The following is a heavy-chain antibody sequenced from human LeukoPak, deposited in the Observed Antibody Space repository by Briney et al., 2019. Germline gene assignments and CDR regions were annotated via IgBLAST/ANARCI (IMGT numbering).Heavy chain of an antibody. J-gene: IGHJ4*02. CDR1: GFTFSSYA. V-gene: IGHV3-23*01. D-gene: IGHD3-3*01. Sequence: GGSLRLSCAASGFTFSSYAMSWVRQAPGKGLERVSAISGSGGSTYYADSVKGRFTISRDNSKNTLYLQMNGLRAEDTAVYYCAKGPSLRFLEWFYYYYWGQGTLVTVSS. CDR3: AKGPSLRFLEWFYYYY. CDR2: ISGSGGST.